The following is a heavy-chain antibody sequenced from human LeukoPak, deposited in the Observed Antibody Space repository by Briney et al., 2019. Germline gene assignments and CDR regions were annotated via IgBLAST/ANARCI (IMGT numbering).Heavy chain of an antibody. CDR3: ARGAGKRYYDSSGYYQDY. CDR2: IYHSGST. Sequence: PSETLSLTCAVSGGSISSSNWWSWVRQPPGKGLEWIGEIYHSGSTNYNPSLKSRVTISVDKSKNQFSLKLSSVTAADTAVYYCARGAGKRYYDSSGYYQDYWGQGTLVTVSS. D-gene: IGHD3-22*01. V-gene: IGHV4-4*02. J-gene: IGHJ4*02. CDR1: GGSISSSNW.